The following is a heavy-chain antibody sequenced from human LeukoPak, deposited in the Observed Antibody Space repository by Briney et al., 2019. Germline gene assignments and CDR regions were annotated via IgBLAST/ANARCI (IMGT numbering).Heavy chain of an antibody. CDR3: ARYTIFGVVNLANDAFDI. D-gene: IGHD3-3*01. CDR1: GFTFNSHS. V-gene: IGHV3-48*01. Sequence: GGSLRLSCAASGFTFNSHSMNWVRQAPGKGLEWVSYISSSSSTTDYADSVKGRFTISRDNAKNSLYLQMNSLRAEDTAVYYCARYTIFGVVNLANDAFDIWGQGTMVTVSS. CDR2: ISSSSSTT. J-gene: IGHJ3*02.